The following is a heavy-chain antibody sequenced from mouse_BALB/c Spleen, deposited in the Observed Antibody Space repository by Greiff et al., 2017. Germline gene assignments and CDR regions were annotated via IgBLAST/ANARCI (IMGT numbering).Heavy chain of an antibody. Sequence: QVQLKESGAELVRPGVSVKISCKGSGYTFTDYAMHWVKQSHAKSLEWIGVISTYYGDASYNQKFKGKATMTVDKSSSTAYMELARLTSEDSAFYYCARSGSGSSSWFAYWGQGTLVTVSA. CDR2: ISTYYGDA. J-gene: IGHJ3*01. CDR3: ARSGSGSSSWFAY. CDR1: GYTFTDYA. D-gene: IGHD1-1*01. V-gene: IGHV1S137*01.